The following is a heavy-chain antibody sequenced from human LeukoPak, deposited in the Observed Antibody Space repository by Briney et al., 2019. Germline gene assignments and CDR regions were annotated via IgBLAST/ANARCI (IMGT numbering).Heavy chain of an antibody. CDR1: GFTFSSYG. CDR2: ISYDGSNK. V-gene: IGHV3-30*03. D-gene: IGHD5-18*01. J-gene: IGHJ4*02. Sequence: GRSLRLSCAASGFTFSSYGMHWVRQAPGKGLEWVAVISYDGSNKHYADSVKGRFTISRDNSKNTLYLQMNSLRAEDTAVYYCATDKDTAMTFDYWGQGTLVTVSS. CDR3: ATDKDTAMTFDY.